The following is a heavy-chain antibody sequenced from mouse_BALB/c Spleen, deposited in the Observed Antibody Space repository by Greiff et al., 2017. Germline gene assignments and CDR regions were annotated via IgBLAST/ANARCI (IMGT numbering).Heavy chain of an antibody. D-gene: IGHD2-3*01. V-gene: IGHV1-4*01. CDR2: INPSSGYT. CDR3: AREDGYYFDY. Sequence: QVQLKESGAELARPGASVKMSCKASGYTFTSYTMHWVKQRPGQGLEWIGYINPSSGYTNYNQKFKDKATLTADKSSSTAYMQLSSLTSEDSAVYYCAREDGYYFDYWGQGTTLTVSS. CDR1: GYTFTSYT. J-gene: IGHJ2*01.